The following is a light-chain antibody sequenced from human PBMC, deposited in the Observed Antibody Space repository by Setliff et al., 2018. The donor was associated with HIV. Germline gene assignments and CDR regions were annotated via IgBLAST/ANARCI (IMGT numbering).Light chain of an antibody. V-gene: IGLV7-46*01. J-gene: IGLJ3*02. Sequence: QAVVTQEPPLTVSPGGTVTLTCGSITGTVTSGHYPYWFQQKPGQAPRTLIYDTSNKHSWTPARFSGSLLGGKAALTLSGAQPEDEAAYFCFLTYSGARRVFGGGTK. CDR2: DTS. CDR3: FLTYSGARRV. CDR1: TGTVTSGHY.